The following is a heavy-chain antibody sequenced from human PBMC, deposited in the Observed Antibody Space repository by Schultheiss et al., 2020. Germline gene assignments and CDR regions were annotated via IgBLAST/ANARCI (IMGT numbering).Heavy chain of an antibody. Sequence: GGSLRLSCAASGFTFSSYWMYWVRQVPGKGLEWVSLISGDGGSTYYADSVKGRFTISRDNAKNSLYLQMNSLRAEDTAVYYCARVSYYYGSGSYFLRGDAFDIWGQGTMVTVSS. D-gene: IGHD3-10*01. CDR2: ISGDGGST. CDR3: ARVSYYYGSGSYFLRGDAFDI. CDR1: GFTFSSYW. J-gene: IGHJ3*02. V-gene: IGHV3-74*01.